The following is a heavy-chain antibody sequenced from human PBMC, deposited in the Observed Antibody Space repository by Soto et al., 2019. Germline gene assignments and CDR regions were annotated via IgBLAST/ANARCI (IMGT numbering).Heavy chain of an antibody. V-gene: IGHV3-9*01. D-gene: IGHD3-22*01. CDR2: ISWNSGSI. Sequence: GGSLRLSCAASGFTFDDYAMHWVRQAPGKGLEWVSGISWNSGSIGYADSVKGRFTISRDNAKNSLYLQMNSLRAEDTALYYCAKAKGGFYDSSGYRFDYWGQGTLVTVSS. CDR3: AKAKGGFYDSSGYRFDY. J-gene: IGHJ4*02. CDR1: GFTFDDYA.